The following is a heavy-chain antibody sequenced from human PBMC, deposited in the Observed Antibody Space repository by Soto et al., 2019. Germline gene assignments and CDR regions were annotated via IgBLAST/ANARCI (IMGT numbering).Heavy chain of an antibody. CDR3: ARDGIYCGGDCYLQYGMDV. D-gene: IGHD2-21*02. V-gene: IGHV3-7*05. Sequence: PGGSLRLSCAASGFTFSSYWMSWVRQAPGKGLEWVANIKQDGSEKYYVDSVKGRFTISRDNAKNSLYLQMDSLRSEDTAVYYCARDGIYCGGDCYLQYGMDVWGQGTTVTVSS. CDR2: IKQDGSEK. J-gene: IGHJ6*02. CDR1: GFTFSSYW.